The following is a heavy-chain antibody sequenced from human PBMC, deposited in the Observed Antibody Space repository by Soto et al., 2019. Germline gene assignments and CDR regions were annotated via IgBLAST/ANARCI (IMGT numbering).Heavy chain of an antibody. D-gene: IGHD5-18*01. V-gene: IGHV1-69*13. CDR3: AREEQLPPFTPRDYYYYGMDV. CDR2: IIPIFGTA. J-gene: IGHJ6*02. Sequence: GASVKVSCKASGGTFSSYAISWVRQAPGQGLEWMGGIIPIFGTANYAQKFQGRVTITADESTSTAYMELSSLRSEDTAVYYCAREEQLPPFTPRDYYYYGMDVWGQGTTVTVSS. CDR1: GGTFSSYA.